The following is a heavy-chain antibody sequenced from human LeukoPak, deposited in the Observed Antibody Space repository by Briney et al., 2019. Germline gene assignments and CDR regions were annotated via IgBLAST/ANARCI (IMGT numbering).Heavy chain of an antibody. CDR1: GVSFSGYY. J-gene: IGHJ5*02. CDR2: INHSGST. D-gene: IGHD3-22*01. Sequence: SETLSLTCAVYGVSFSGYYWSWIRQPPGKGLEWIGEINHSGSTNYNPSLKSRVTISVDTSKNQFSLKLSSVTAADTAVYYCASTYYYDSSGYYRWGQGTLVTVSS. V-gene: IGHV4-34*01. CDR3: ASTYYYDSSGYYR.